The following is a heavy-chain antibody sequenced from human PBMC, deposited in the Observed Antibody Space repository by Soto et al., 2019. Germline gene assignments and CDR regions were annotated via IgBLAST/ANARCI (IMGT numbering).Heavy chain of an antibody. CDR2: ISYDGSNK. Sequence: PGGSLRLSCAASGFTFRSYSMHWVRQAPGKGLEWVAVISYDGSNKYYADSVKGRFTISRDNSKNTLYLQMNSLRAEDTAVYYCATYESNGYYYPPGVDPWGQGTLVTVS. V-gene: IGHV3-30-3*01. J-gene: IGHJ5*02. D-gene: IGHD3-22*01. CDR3: ATYESNGYYYPPGVDP. CDR1: GFTFRSYS.